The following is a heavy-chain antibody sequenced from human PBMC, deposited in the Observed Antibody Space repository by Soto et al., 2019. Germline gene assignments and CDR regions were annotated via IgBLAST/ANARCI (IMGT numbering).Heavy chain of an antibody. Sequence: QVQLQESGPGLVKPSQTLSLTCTVSGDSISSGNYHWSWIRQPPGKGLEWIGFLYYSGSTYYNPSLKSRVTMSLDTSKNQFSLKLRSVTDADTAVYFCARDGTTSKDYYYTMDVWGQGTTVTVSS. CDR1: GDSISSGNYH. J-gene: IGHJ6*02. V-gene: IGHV4-30-4*01. CDR3: ARDGTTSKDYYYTMDV. D-gene: IGHD1-7*01. CDR2: LYYSGST.